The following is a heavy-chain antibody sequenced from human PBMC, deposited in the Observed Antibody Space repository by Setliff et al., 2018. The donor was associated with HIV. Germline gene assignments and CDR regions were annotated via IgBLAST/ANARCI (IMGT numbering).Heavy chain of an antibody. CDR2: TIPLFGKV. Sequence: SVKVSCKASGATFSNSVLTWVRQAPGQGLEWMGGTIPLFGKVDYAQKFQGRVTITADESTNIAHMELSSLTFEDTAIYYCARGPGEGGDWGQGTLVTVSS. CDR3: ARGPGEGGD. V-gene: IGHV1-69*13. CDR1: GATFSNSV. D-gene: IGHD3-16*01. J-gene: IGHJ4*02.